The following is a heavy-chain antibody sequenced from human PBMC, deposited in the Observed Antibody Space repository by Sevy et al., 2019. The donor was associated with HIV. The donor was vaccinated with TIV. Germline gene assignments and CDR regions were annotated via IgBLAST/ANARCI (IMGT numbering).Heavy chain of an antibody. V-gene: IGHV3-53*01. Sequence: GGSLRLSCAASGFTVSSNYMSWVRQAPGKGLEWVSVIYSDGNTYYADSVKGRFTISRDNSKNTLYLQMNSLRAEDTAVYYCARVLILEWSWYGMDVWGQGTTVTVSS. CDR1: GFTVSSNY. D-gene: IGHD3-3*01. CDR3: ARVLILEWSWYGMDV. J-gene: IGHJ6*02. CDR2: IYSDGNT.